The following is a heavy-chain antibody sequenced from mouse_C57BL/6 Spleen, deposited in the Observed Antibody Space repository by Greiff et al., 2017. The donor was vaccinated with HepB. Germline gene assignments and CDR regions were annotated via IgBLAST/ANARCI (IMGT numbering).Heavy chain of an antibody. J-gene: IGHJ4*01. D-gene: IGHD1-1*01. CDR2: ISSGGSYT. CDR3: ASYGSSYGAMDY. V-gene: IGHV5-6*01. CDR1: GFTFSSYG. Sequence: EVKLVESGGDLVKPGGSLKLSCAASGFTFSSYGMSWVRQTPDKRLEWVATISSGGSYTYYPDSVKGRFTISRDNAKNTLYLQMSSLKSEDTAMYYCASYGSSYGAMDYWGQGTSVTVSS.